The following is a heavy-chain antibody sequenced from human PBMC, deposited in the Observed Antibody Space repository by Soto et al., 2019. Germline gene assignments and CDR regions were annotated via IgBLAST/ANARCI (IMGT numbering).Heavy chain of an antibody. CDR1: GGTFSSYA. CDR2: IIPIFATA. CDR3: ARSVSFRYQLLKRGMDV. J-gene: IGHJ6*02. Sequence: SLKVSCKASGGTFSSYAISWVRQAPGQGLEWMGGIIPIFATANYAQKFQGRVMITVDESTSTAYMELSSLRSEDTAVYYCARSVSFRYQLLKRGMDVWXQGTTVTVSS. D-gene: IGHD2-2*01. V-gene: IGHV1-69*13.